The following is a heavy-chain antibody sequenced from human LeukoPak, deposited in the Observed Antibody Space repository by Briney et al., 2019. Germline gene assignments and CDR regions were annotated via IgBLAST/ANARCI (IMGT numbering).Heavy chain of an antibody. Sequence: ASVKVSCKASGYTFTSYGISWVRQAPGQGLEWMGWISAYNGNTNYAQKLQGRVTMTTDTSTSTAYMELRSLRSDDTAVYYCARASMVLLWFGELGIIDGMDVWGQGTTVTVSS. V-gene: IGHV1-18*01. CDR3: ARASMVLLWFGELGIIDGMDV. J-gene: IGHJ6*02. D-gene: IGHD3-10*01. CDR2: ISAYNGNT. CDR1: GYTFTSYG.